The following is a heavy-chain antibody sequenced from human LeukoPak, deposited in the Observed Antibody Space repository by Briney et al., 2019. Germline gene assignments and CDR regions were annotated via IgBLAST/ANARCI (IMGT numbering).Heavy chain of an antibody. Sequence: GGSLRLSCAASGFPFCNYAMNWVRQAPGKGLEWVSSISESGDKTDYADSVRGRFTISRDSSQNTLYLQMNSLRVEDTALYYCAKQWVDCWGQGTLVTVSS. D-gene: IGHD1-26*01. CDR3: AKQWVDC. CDR2: ISESGDKT. CDR1: GFPFCNYA. J-gene: IGHJ4*02. V-gene: IGHV3-23*01.